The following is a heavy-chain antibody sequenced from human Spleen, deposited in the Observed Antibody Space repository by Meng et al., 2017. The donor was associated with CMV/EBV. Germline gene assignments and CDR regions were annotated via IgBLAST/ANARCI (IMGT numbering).Heavy chain of an antibody. CDR1: GGTFSSYA. J-gene: IGHJ6*02. D-gene: IGHD3-3*01. CDR3: ARWSTIFGVVYYYYGMDV. Sequence: SVKVSCKASGGTFSSYAISWVRQAPGQGLEWMGGIIPIFGTANYAQKFQGRVTITTDESTSTAYMELSSLRSEDTAVYYCARWSTIFGVVYYYYGMDVWGQGTTVTVSS. V-gene: IGHV1-69*05. CDR2: IIPIFGTA.